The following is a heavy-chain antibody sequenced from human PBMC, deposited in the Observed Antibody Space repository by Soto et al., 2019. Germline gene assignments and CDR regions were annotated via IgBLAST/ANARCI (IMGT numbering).Heavy chain of an antibody. J-gene: IGHJ4*02. D-gene: IGHD3-3*01. CDR3: ARVQGYDFWSGYFGRGHFDY. CDR2: ISYDGSNK. V-gene: IGHV3-30-3*01. CDR1: GFTFSSYA. Sequence: HPGGSLRLSXAASGFTFSSYAMHWVRQAPGKGLEWVAVISYDGSNKYYADSVKGRFTISRDNSKNTLYLQMNSLRAEDTAVYYCARVQGYDFWSGYFGRGHFDYWGQGTLVTVSS.